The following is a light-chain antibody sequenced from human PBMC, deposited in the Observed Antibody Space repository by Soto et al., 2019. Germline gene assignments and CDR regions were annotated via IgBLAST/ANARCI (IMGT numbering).Light chain of an antibody. J-gene: IGKJ3*01. CDR1: QSVSSN. V-gene: IGKV3-15*01. CDR2: GAS. CDR3: QQYNNWPPRFT. Sequence: EIVMTQSPATLSVSPGERATLSCSASQSVSSNLAWYQQKPGQAPRLLIYGASTRATGIPARFSGSGSGTEFTLTIRSLQSEDFAVYYCQQYNNWPPRFTFGPGTKVDIK.